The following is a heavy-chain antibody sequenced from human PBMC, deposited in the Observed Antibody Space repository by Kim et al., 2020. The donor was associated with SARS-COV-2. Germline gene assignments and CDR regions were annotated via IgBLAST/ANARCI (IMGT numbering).Heavy chain of an antibody. V-gene: IGHV3-21*01. D-gene: IGHD4-17*01. CDR3: ASPHDYGDYVLDY. Sequence: YAASVKGRFTISRNNAKNSLYLHRSSLGAEDTAVYYCASPHDYGDYVLDYWGQGTLVTVSS. J-gene: IGHJ4*02.